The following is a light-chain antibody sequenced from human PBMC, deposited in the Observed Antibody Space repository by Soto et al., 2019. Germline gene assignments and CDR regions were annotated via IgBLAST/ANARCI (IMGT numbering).Light chain of an antibody. Sequence: EIVMTQSPATLSVSPGERATLSCRASQSVSSYLAWYQQKPGLPPRLLIYDASTRATGIPDRFSGIGSGTDFTLTISSLQSADVAVYYCQQYSNWPPLYTFGRGTKLEIK. J-gene: IGKJ2*01. CDR1: QSVSSY. CDR2: DAS. V-gene: IGKV3-15*01. CDR3: QQYSNWPPLYT.